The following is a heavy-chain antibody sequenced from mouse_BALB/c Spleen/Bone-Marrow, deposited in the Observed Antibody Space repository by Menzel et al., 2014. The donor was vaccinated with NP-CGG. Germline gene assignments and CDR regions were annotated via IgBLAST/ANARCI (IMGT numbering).Heavy chain of an antibody. J-gene: IGHJ3*01. CDR1: GFSLTSYA. CDR3: ATYDYDMWFGN. V-gene: IGHV2-3*01. Sequence: QVQLQQSGPGLVAPSQSLSITCTVSGFSLTSYAVSWVRQPPGKGLEWLGVIWGDGNTDYHSALISRLSISKDNSKSQVFLNLNSLQTDDTATYYGATYDYDMWFGNWGQGTLVTVSA. CDR2: IWGDGNT. D-gene: IGHD2-4*01.